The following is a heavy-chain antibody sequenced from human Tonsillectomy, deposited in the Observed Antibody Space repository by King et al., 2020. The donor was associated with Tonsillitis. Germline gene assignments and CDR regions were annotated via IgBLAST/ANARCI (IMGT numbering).Heavy chain of an antibody. CDR1: PYTFMNYF. Sequence: HVQLVESGAEVRKPGDSLKVSCKASPYTFMNYFINWVRQAPGEGLEWVAIFNPNTGTATFPEKFRGRLTMTRDRFTSTVFLEVSGLTSEDTAIYYCAKGRESGDYQEYSFDYWGQGTLITVSS. V-gene: IGHV1-46*01. CDR2: FNPNTGTA. D-gene: IGHD4-17*01. J-gene: IGHJ4*02. CDR3: AKGRESGDYQEYSFDY.